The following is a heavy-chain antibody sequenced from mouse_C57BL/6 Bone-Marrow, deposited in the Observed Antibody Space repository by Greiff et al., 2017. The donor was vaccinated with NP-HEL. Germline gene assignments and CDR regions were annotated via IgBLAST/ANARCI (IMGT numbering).Heavy chain of an antibody. CDR3: AKVLHGAMYY. Sequence: VQLQQSGPELVKPGASVKISCKASGYAFSSSWMNWVKQRPGKGLEWIGRIYPGDGDTNYNGKFKGKATLTADKSSSTASMQLSSLTSEDSAVYSCAKVLHGAMYYCGQRTSVTVSS. D-gene: IGHD1-1*01. CDR1: GYAFSSSW. V-gene: IGHV1-82*01. CDR2: IYPGDGDT. J-gene: IGHJ4*01.